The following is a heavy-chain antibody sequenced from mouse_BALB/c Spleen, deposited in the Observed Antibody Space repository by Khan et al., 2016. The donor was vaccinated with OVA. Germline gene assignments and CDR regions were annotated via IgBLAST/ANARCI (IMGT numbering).Heavy chain of an antibody. J-gene: IGHJ2*02. CDR2: IYPGDGDT. CDR3: ARSGGRDYFDY. CDR1: GYTFTSYW. V-gene: IGHV1-87*01. Sequence: LVESGAELARPGASVKLSCRTSGYTFTSYWMQWVKQRPGQGLEWIGAIYPGDGDTRYHQKFRGKATLTADASSSTAYRQLNNLSSEDSAVYYCARSGGRDYFDYWGQGTSLTVSS. D-gene: IGHD3-1*01.